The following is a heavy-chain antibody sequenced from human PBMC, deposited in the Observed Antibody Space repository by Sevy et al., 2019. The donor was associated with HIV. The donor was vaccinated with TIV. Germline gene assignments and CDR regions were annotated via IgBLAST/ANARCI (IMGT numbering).Heavy chain of an antibody. J-gene: IGHJ4*02. CDR2: IYYSGST. Sequence: SETLSLTCTVSGGSISSYYWSWIRQPPGKGLEWIGYIYYSGSTNYNPSLKSRVTISVDTSKNQFSLKLSSVTAADTAVYYCARLLKKPGIAVDGRGGLFDYWGQGTLVTVSS. CDR3: ARLLKKPGIAVDGRGGLFDY. V-gene: IGHV4-59*01. CDR1: GGSISSYY. D-gene: IGHD6-19*01.